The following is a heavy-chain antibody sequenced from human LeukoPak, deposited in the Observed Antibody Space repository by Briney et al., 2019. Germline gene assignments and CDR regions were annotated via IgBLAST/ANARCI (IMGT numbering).Heavy chain of an antibody. V-gene: IGHV5-51*01. Sequence: GESLKISCQGSGYSSSNFWIAWVRQMPGKGLEWMGIIYPGDSDIRYSPSFQGQVTISADKSISTAFVQWSSLEASDTAVYFCARGFWNHEYWGQGTPVTVSS. CDR2: IYPGDSDI. CDR3: ARGFWNHEY. CDR1: GYSSSNFW. J-gene: IGHJ4*02. D-gene: IGHD1-1*01.